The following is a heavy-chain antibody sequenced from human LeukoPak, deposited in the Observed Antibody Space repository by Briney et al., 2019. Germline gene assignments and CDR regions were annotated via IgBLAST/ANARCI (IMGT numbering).Heavy chain of an antibody. CDR2: INHSGST. V-gene: IGHV4-34*01. CDR1: GGSINDYY. J-gene: IGHJ4*02. CDR3: ASLGMARDY. Sequence: SETLSLTCTVSGGSINDYYWSWIRQPPGKGLEWIGEINHSGSTNYNPSLKSRVTISVDTSKNQFSLKLSSVTAADTAVYYCASLGMARDYWGQGTLVTVSS. D-gene: IGHD5-24*01.